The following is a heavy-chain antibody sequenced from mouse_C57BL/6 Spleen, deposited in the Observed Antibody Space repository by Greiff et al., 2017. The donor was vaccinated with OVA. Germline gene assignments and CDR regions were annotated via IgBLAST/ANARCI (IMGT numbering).Heavy chain of an antibody. J-gene: IGHJ1*03. Sequence: VQLQQSGAELVKPGASVKLSCKASGYTFTSYWMQWVKQRPGQGLEWIGEIDPSDSYTNYNQKFKGKATLPVDTSSSTAYMQLSSLTSEDSAVYYCARGDYYSNYASYWYFDVWGTGTTVTVSS. V-gene: IGHV1-50*01. CDR3: ARGDYYSNYASYWYFDV. CDR1: GYTFTSYW. CDR2: IDPSDSYT. D-gene: IGHD2-5*01.